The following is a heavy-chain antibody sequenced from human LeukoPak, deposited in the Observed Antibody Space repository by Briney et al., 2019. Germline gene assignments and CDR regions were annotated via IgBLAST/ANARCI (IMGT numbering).Heavy chain of an antibody. Sequence: GGSLRLSCVASGFTFSSYWMSWVRQAPGKGLEWVANIKQDGSEKYYVDSVKGRFTISRDNAKNSLYLQMNSLRAEDTAVYYCARESGYDLYYYYGMDVWGQGTTVTVSS. CDR2: IKQDGSEK. J-gene: IGHJ6*02. CDR3: ARESGYDLYYYYGMDV. D-gene: IGHD5-12*01. CDR1: GFTFSSYW. V-gene: IGHV3-7*01.